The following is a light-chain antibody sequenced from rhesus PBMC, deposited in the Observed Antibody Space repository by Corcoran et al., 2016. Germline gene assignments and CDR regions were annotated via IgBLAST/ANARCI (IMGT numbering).Light chain of an antibody. J-gene: IGKJ2*01. CDR2: KAS. Sequence: DIQMTQSPSSLSASVGDRVTISCRASQGITNDLAWYQQKPGETPKLLIYKASSLQSGIPSRFRGSGSGTDFTLTISSLQSEDFATYFCQHYYSTPYSFGQGTKVDIK. CDR3: QHYYSTPYS. CDR1: QGITND. V-gene: IGKV1-25*01.